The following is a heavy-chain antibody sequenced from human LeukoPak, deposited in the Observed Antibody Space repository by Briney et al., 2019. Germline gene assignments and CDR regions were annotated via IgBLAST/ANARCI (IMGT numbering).Heavy chain of an antibody. CDR1: GASVTATNYY. Sequence: PSETLSLTCEVSGASVTATNYYWTWIRQRPGTGPEWIGHIHFSGTIYYSPSLQSRATISVDASKNQFSLRLSSLTAADTAVYFCSAGNDDSKIHDWGPGTLVTVSS. CDR3: SAGNDDSKIHD. D-gene: IGHD3-22*01. V-gene: IGHV4-31*11. J-gene: IGHJ1*01. CDR2: IHFSGTI.